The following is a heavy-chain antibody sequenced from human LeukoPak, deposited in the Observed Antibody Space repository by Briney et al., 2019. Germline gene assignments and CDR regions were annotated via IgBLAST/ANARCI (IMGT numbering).Heavy chain of an antibody. Sequence: EALKISCKGSGYRFTSFWIGWVRQMPGKGPEWMGIIYPGDSDTRYSPSFQGQVTISADKSISTAYLQWSSLKASDTAMYYCARQAAAGSDYWGQGTLVTVSS. V-gene: IGHV5-51*01. CDR3: ARQAAAGSDY. CDR1: GYRFTSFW. D-gene: IGHD6-13*01. CDR2: IYPGDSDT. J-gene: IGHJ4*02.